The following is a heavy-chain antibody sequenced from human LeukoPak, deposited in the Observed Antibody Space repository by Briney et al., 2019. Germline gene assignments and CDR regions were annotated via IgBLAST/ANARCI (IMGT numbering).Heavy chain of an antibody. CDR1: GFTFSHSW. V-gene: IGHV3-74*01. CDR3: ARERSGWLFDY. Sequence: GSLELSCAASGFTFSHSWMHWVRQVPGKGRVWVSHINNDGSSATYADSVKGRFTISRDNAKNTLYMQMNSLRAEDTAVYYCARERSGWLFDYWGQGTLVTVSS. D-gene: IGHD6-19*01. J-gene: IGHJ4*02. CDR2: INNDGSSA.